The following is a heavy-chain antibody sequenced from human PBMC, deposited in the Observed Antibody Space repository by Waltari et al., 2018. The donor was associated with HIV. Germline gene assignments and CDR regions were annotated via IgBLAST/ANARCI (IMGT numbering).Heavy chain of an antibody. Sequence: QVQLQESGPGLVKPSETLSLTCTVSGGSVSSKTYYWSWIRQPPGKGLEWIGYIYHSASTNYNPSLKSRVTISVDTSKNQFSLRLTSVTAADMAVYYCARGGDGYNLAHAFDIWGQGTMVTVSS. V-gene: IGHV4-61*01. CDR1: GGSVSSKTYY. CDR3: ARGGDGYNLAHAFDI. D-gene: IGHD5-12*01. J-gene: IGHJ3*02. CDR2: IYHSAST.